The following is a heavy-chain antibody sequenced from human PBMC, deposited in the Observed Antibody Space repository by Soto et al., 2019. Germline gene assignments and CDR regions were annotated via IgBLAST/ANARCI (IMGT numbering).Heavy chain of an antibody. J-gene: IGHJ5*02. V-gene: IGHV2-26*01. D-gene: IGHD6-19*01. CDR1: GLSITDSEMG. CDR3: ARIHLAVAVSPWFDP. CDR2: IDSSGEK. Sequence: QVTLKESGPVLVKPTETLTLRCTVSGLSITDSEMGVSWIRQTPGQPLEWLAHIDSSGEKSYRTFLKSRLDISKDTSKSQIVLTMTNMDPADTATYYCARIHLAVAVSPWFDPWGQGIPVTVSS.